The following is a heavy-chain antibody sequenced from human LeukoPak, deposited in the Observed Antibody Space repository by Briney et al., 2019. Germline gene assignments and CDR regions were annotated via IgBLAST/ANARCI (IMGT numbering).Heavy chain of an antibody. J-gene: IGHJ3*02. CDR3: AKNSGSYLDAFDI. CDR2: MNPNSGNT. Sequence: GASVKVSCKASGYTFASYDLIWVRQATGQGLVWMGWMNPNSGNTGYTQKFQGRVTMTRNASITTAYMELSSVRSEDTAVYYCAKNSGSYLDAFDIWGQGTMVTVSS. D-gene: IGHD1-26*01. V-gene: IGHV1-8*01. CDR1: GYTFASYD.